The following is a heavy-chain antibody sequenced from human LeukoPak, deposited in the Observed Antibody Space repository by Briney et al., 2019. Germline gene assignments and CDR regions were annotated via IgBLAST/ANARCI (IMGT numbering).Heavy chain of an antibody. CDR3: TRVRGPNYYGSGLDY. D-gene: IGHD3-10*01. J-gene: IGHJ4*02. V-gene: IGHV3-49*04. Sequence: GGSLRLSCAASGFTFSSYGMSWVRQAPGKGLEWVGFIRSKVYGGTTDYAASVKGRFTISRDDSKSIAYLQMNSLKTEDTAVYYCTRVRGPNYYGSGLDYWGQGTLVTVSS. CDR1: GFTFSSYG. CDR2: IRSKVYGGTT.